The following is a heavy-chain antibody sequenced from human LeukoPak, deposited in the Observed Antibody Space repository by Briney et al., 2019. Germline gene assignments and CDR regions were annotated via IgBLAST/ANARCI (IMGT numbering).Heavy chain of an antibody. V-gene: IGHV4-59*01. CDR1: GGSISSYY. Sequence: PSETLSLTCTVSGGSISSYYWSWIRQPPGKGLEWIGYIYYSGSTNYNPSLKSRVTISVDTSKNQFSLKLGSVTAADTAVYYCARGGYYDSSGYYSLFDYWGRGTLVTVSP. CDR2: IYYSGST. CDR3: ARGGYYDSSGYYSLFDY. J-gene: IGHJ4*02. D-gene: IGHD3-22*01.